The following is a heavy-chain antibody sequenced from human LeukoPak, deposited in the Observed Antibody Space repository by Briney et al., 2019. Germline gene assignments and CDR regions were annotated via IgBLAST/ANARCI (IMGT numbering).Heavy chain of an antibody. J-gene: IGHJ4*02. CDR3: ARGNNTFEMATLALDH. Sequence: PGGSLRLSCAASGFTFSSYWMSWVRQAPGKGLEWVANIKQDGSEKYYVDSVKGRFTISRDNAKNSLYLQMNSLRAEDTAVYYCARGNNTFEMATLALDHWGQGALVTVSS. D-gene: IGHD5-24*01. V-gene: IGHV3-7*01. CDR2: IKQDGSEK. CDR1: GFTFSSYW.